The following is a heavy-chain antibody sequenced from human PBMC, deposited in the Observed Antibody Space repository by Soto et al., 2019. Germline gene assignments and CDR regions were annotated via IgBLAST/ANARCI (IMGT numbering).Heavy chain of an antibody. J-gene: IGHJ3*02. CDR3: ASTTYGSGSYYIMRKRENAFDI. CDR2: ISSSSSYI. D-gene: IGHD3-10*01. Sequence: EVQLVESGGGLVKPGGSLRLSCAASGFTFSSYSMNWVRQAPGKGLEWVSSISSSSSYIYYADSVKGRFTISRDNAKNSLYLQMNSLRAEDTAVYYCASTTYGSGSYYIMRKRENAFDIWGQGTMVTVSS. CDR1: GFTFSSYS. V-gene: IGHV3-21*01.